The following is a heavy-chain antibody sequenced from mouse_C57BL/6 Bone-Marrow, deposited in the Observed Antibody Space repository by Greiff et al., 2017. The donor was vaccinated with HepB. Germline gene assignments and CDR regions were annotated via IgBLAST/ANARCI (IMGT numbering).Heavy chain of an antibody. J-gene: IGHJ1*03. CDR3: ARHALYYYGSSYWYFDV. CDR1: EYEFPSHD. CDR2: INSDGGST. D-gene: IGHD1-1*01. V-gene: IGHV5-2*01. Sequence: DVKLVESGGGLVQPGESLKLSCESNEYEFPSHDMSWVRKTPEKRLELVAAINSDGGSTYYPDTMERRFIISRDNTKKTLYLQMSSLRSEDTALYYCARHALYYYGSSYWYFDVWGTGTTVTVSS.